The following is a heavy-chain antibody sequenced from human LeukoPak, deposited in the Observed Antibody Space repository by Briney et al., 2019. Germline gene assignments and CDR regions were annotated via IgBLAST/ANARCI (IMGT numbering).Heavy chain of an antibody. D-gene: IGHD4-17*01. V-gene: IGHV3-7*01. J-gene: IGHJ3*02. CDR2: IKQDGSEK. CDR1: GFTFSSYW. Sequence: GGSLRLSCAASGFTFSSYWMSWVRQAPGKGLEWVANIKQDGSEKYYVDSVKGRFTISRDNAKNSLYLQMNSLRAEDTAVYYCATVGVRETTVTTLGEKDAFDIWGQGTIVTVSS. CDR3: ATVGVRETTVTTLGEKDAFDI.